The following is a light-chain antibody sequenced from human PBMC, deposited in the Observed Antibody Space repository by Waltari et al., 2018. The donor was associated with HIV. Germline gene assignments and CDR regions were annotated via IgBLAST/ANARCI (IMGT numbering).Light chain of an antibody. CDR2: AAS. Sequence: DIQLTQSPSFVSPSAGHRVTITCRASQATGSNLAWYRQSPGQGPRLLIFAASTLESGVPSRFSGTGSGTEFALTIKSLQPEDFATYYCQHLNTYPLFAFGPGTTVDIK. CDR3: QHLNTYPLFA. CDR1: QATGSN. J-gene: IGKJ3*01. V-gene: IGKV1-9*01.